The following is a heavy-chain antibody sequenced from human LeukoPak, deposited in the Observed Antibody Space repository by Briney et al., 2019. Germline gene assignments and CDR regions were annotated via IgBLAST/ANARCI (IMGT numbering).Heavy chain of an antibody. CDR2: INDSGST. Sequence: SETLSLTCAVYGESFSGYFWNWIRQPPGKGLEWLGEINDSGSTNYNPSLKSRLTMSVDTSKNQFSLKLNSVTAADTAVYYCARGSRFWLGNFFRQPLFFDYWGQGNLATVSS. CDR3: ARGSRFWLGNFFRQPLFFDY. D-gene: IGHD6-19*01. J-gene: IGHJ4*02. CDR1: GESFSGYF. V-gene: IGHV4-34*01.